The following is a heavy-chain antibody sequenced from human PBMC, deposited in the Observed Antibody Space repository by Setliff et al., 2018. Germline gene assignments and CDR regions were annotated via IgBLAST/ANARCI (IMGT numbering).Heavy chain of an antibody. V-gene: IGHV4-61*09. CDR1: GDSISSRRNY. Sequence: PSETLSLTCTVSGDSISSRRNYWGWFRQPAGKELEWIGQIYTSWSTNYNPSLKSRVTISLDTSKNQFSLNLGSVTAADTGVYYCARGRIAERPEAIDYWGQGTPVTVSS. D-gene: IGHD6-6*01. CDR3: ARGRIAERPEAIDY. CDR2: IYTSWST. J-gene: IGHJ4*02.